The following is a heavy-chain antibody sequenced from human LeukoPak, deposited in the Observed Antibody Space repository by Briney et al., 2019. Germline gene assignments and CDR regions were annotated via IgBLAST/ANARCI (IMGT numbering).Heavy chain of an antibody. CDR1: GYTFTGYY. CDR2: INPNSGGT. D-gene: IGHD3-10*01. V-gene: IGHV1-2*02. CDR3: ARDSRRWGDSSPYFDY. Sequence: ASVKVSCKASGYTFTGYYMHWVRQAPGQGLEWMGWINPNSGGTNYAQKFQGRVTMTRDTSISTAYMELSRLRSDDTAVYYCARDSRRWGDSSPYFDYWGQGTLVTVSS. J-gene: IGHJ4*02.